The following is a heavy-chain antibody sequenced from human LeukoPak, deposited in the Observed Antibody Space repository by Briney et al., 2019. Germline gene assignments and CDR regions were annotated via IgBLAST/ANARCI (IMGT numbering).Heavy chain of an antibody. CDR1: GFPFSDFS. V-gene: IGHV3-23*01. Sequence: GGSLRLSCATSGFPFSDFSMTWVRQAPGKGLEWISTTNSDGTTTYYAESVKGRFTISRDNSKHALYLQMSSLRVEDTAIYYCAKQSYARSLGEGGPGTLVTVSP. D-gene: IGHD2-8*01. CDR2: TNSDGTTT. CDR3: AKQSYARSLGE. J-gene: IGHJ4*02.